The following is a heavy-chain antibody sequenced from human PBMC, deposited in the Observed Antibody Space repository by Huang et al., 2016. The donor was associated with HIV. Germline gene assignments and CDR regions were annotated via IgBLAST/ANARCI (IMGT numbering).Heavy chain of an antibody. D-gene: IGHD6-13*01. Sequence: QVQLVQSGAEVKKPGSSVKVFCKASGGHFGSYVISWVRLAPGKGHEWMGGIIPMLDTGNDAQECTGRVRSTADAATSTAYMERTSLRSEGTAVYYCARDLTGTRAAAAGIRGDAFDVWGQGTLVTVSS. CDR3: ARDLTGTRAAAAGIRGDAFDV. V-gene: IGHV1-69*13. J-gene: IGHJ3*01. CDR2: IIPMLDTG. CDR1: GGHFGSYV.